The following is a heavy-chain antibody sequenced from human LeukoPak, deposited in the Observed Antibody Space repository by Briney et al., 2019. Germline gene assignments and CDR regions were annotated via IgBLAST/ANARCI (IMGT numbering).Heavy chain of an antibody. V-gene: IGHV4-30-2*01. D-gene: IGHD2-2*01. CDR2: IYHSGST. CDR1: GGSISSGGYY. Sequence: SQTLSLTCTVSGGSISSGGYYWSWIRQPPGKGLEWIGYIYHSGSTNYNPSLKSRVTISVDKSKNQFSLKLSSVTAADTAVYYCARGRGYCSSTSCLPYYFDYWGQGTLVTVSS. CDR3: ARGRGYCSSTSCLPYYFDY. J-gene: IGHJ4*02.